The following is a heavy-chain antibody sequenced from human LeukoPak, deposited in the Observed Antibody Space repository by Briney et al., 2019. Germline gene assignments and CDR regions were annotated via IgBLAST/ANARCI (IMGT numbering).Heavy chain of an antibody. CDR3: ARDRPFYSGYDYAPLGY. CDR1: GFMFSNYA. V-gene: IGHV3-30-3*01. J-gene: IGHJ4*02. Sequence: PGGSLRLSCAASGFMFSNYAMHWVRQAPGKGLEWVAVISYDGSNKYYADSVKGRFTISRDKSKNSLYLQMNSLRAEDTAVYYCARDRPFYSGYDYAPLGYWGQGTLVTVSS. D-gene: IGHD5-12*01. CDR2: ISYDGSNK.